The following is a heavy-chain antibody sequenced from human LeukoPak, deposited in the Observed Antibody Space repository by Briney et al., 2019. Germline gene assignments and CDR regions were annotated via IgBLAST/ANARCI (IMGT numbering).Heavy chain of an antibody. V-gene: IGHV3-23*01. D-gene: IGHD3-10*01. CDR2: ISGGAATI. J-gene: IGHJ3*02. CDR1: GFTFSSYA. CDR3: AKSVGIIRRGAFDI. Sequence: PGGSLRLSCAASGFTFSSYAMSWVRQAPGKGLEWVSGISGGAATIYYADSAKGRFTISRDNSKNRLYLQMNSLRVDDTAVYYCAKSVGIIRRGAFDIWGQVTMVTVSS.